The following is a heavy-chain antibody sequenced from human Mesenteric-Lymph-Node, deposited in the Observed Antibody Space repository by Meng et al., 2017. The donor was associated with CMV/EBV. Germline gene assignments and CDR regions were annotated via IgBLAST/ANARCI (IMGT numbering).Heavy chain of an antibody. J-gene: IGHJ4*02. D-gene: IGHD3-22*01. CDR1: GFTFDDYG. CDR2: INWNGGST. V-gene: IGHV3-20*04. CDR3: ARGDYSDASAYAYFDD. Sequence: GGSLRLSCAASGFTFDDYGMSWVRQAPGKGLEWVSGINWNGGSTGYADSVKGRFTISRDNAKNSLYLQMNSMRAEDTAVYYCARGDYSDASAYAYFDDWGQGTLVTVSS.